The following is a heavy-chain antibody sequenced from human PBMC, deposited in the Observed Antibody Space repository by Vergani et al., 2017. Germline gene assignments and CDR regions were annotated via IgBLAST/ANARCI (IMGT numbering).Heavy chain of an antibody. Sequence: QVQLVQSGAEVKKPGASVKVLCKASGYTFTGYYMHWVRQAPGQGLEWMGWINPNSGGTNYAQKFQGRVTMTRDTSISTAYMELSRLRSDGTAVYYCAKDRLMVYAIQGGFDDWGQGTLVTVSS. J-gene: IGHJ4*02. D-gene: IGHD2-8*01. CDR1: GYTFTGYY. CDR3: AKDRLMVYAIQGGFDD. V-gene: IGHV1-2*02. CDR2: INPNSGGT.